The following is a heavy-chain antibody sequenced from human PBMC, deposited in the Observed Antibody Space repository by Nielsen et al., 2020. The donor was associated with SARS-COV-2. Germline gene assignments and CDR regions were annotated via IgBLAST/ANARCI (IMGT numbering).Heavy chain of an antibody. CDR3: AATFTYYYGSGTSYSRSRYYYYMDA. V-gene: IGHV1-18*04. CDR1: GYTYSRYG. J-gene: IGHJ6*03. D-gene: IGHD3-10*01. Sequence: ALVKVSCKASGYTYSRYGISWLRQAPGQGLEWMGWISADDGDTKYAQKVKGRMTMTIDTSASTAYMDLTSLTSDDTAVYYCAATFTYYYGSGTSYSRSRYYYYMDAWGKGTTVTVSS. CDR2: ISADDGDT.